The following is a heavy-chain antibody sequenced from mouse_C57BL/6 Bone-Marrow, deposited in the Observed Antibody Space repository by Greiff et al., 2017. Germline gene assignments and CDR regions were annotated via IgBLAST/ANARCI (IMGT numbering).Heavy chain of an antibody. D-gene: IGHD2-4*01. CDR2: IWRGGST. CDR3: AKKGGLRRGWYFDV. J-gene: IGHJ1*03. CDR1: GFSLTSYG. V-gene: IGHV2-5*01. Sequence: QVQLKESGPGLVQPSQSLSITCTVSGFSLTSYGVHWVRQSPGKGLEWLGVIWRGGSTDYNAAFMSRLSITKDNSKSQVFFKMNSLQADDTAIYYCAKKGGLRRGWYFDVWGTGTTVTVSS.